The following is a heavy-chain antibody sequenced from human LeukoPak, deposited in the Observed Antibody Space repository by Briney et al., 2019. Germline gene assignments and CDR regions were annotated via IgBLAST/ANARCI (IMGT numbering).Heavy chain of an antibody. J-gene: IGHJ6*02. D-gene: IGHD2-2*01. Sequence: PGGFLRLSCAASGFTFSTYSMNWVRQAPGKGLEWVSSISGSSFSIYYADSVKGRFTISRDNTENSLYLQMNSLRAEDTAVYYCARHKTCSSTSCYGDYYYGMDVWGQGTTVTVSS. CDR2: ISGSSFSI. CDR3: ARHKTCSSTSCYGDYYYGMDV. V-gene: IGHV3-21*01. CDR1: GFTFSTYS.